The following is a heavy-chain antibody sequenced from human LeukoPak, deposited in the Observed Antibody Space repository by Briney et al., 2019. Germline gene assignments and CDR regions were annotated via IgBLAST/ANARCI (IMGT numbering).Heavy chain of an antibody. Sequence: PSETLSLTCTVSGSFINTSNYYWAWIRQSPGKELECIGSFFYGGNTYYNPSLKSRVTISVDVSNNQFSLMLSSVTAADTALYYCARHGPLIRYRTAFDTWGQGTMVTVSS. CDR1: GSFINTSNYY. V-gene: IGHV4-39*01. J-gene: IGHJ3*02. CDR2: FFYGGNT. CDR3: ARHGPLIRYRTAFDT. D-gene: IGHD3-9*01.